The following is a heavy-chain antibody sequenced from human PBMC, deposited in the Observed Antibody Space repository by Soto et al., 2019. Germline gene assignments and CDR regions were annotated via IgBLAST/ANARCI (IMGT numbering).Heavy chain of an antibody. D-gene: IGHD3-9*01. V-gene: IGHV3-23*01. CDR1: GFTFSSYA. Sequence: EVQLLESGGGLVQPGGSLRLSCAASGFTFSSYAMSWVRQAPGKGLEWVSTISGSGGSTYYADSVKGRFTVSRDNSKNTLYLQMNSLRAEDTAVYYCAKDPSDDFLTGYFGYWGQGTLVTVSS. CDR3: AKDPSDDFLTGYFGY. J-gene: IGHJ4*02. CDR2: ISGSGGST.